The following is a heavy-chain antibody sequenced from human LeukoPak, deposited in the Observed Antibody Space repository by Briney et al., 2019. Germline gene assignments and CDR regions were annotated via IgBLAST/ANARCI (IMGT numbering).Heavy chain of an antibody. D-gene: IGHD1-26*01. J-gene: IGHJ4*02. Sequence: SETLSLTCTVSGGSISSYYWSWIRQPPGKGLEWIGHIYGSGSTNYNPSLKSRVTLSVDTSKNQFSLKLSSVTAADTAVYYCARDSGSYRNFDYWGQGTLVTVSS. CDR3: ARDSGSYRNFDY. V-gene: IGHV4-59*01. CDR1: GGSISSYY. CDR2: IYGSGST.